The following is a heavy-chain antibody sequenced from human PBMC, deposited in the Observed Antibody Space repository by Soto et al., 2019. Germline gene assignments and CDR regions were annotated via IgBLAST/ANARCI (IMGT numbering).Heavy chain of an antibody. V-gene: IGHV1-2*02. CDR2: INPNSGGT. CDR1: GYTFTGYY. J-gene: IGHJ3*02. Sequence: QVQLVQSGAEVKKPGASVKVSCKASGYTFTGYYMHWVRQAPGQGLEWMGWINPNSGGTNYAQKFQGRVTMTRDTSISTAYMELSRLRSDDTAVYYCARDVVPAAIKYGTTQLRAFDIWGQGTMVTVSS. CDR3: ARDVVPAAIKYGTTQLRAFDI. D-gene: IGHD2-2*02.